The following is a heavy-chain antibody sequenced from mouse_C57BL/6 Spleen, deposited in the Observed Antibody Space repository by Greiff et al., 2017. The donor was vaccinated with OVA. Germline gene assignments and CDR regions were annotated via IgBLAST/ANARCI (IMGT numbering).Heavy chain of an antibody. CDR2: ISNLAYSI. Sequence: EVKVVESGGGLVQPGGSLKLSCAASGFTFSDYGMAWVRQAPRKGPEWVAFISNLAYSIYYADTVTGRFTISRENAKNTLYLEMSSLRSEDTAMYYCARHGGVYYAMDYWGRGTSVTVSS. J-gene: IGHJ4*01. CDR3: ARHGGVYYAMDY. CDR1: GFTFSDYG. D-gene: IGHD1-1*02. V-gene: IGHV5-15*01.